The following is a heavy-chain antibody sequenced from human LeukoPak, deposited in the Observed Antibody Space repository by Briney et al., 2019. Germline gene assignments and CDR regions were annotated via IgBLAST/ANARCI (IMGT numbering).Heavy chain of an antibody. CDR2: IRYDGSNK. CDR1: GFTFSSYG. V-gene: IGHV3-30*02. Sequence: PGGSLRLSCAASGFTFSSYGMHWVRQAPGKGLEWVAFIRYDGSNKYYADSVKGRFTISRDNSKNTLYVQMNSLRAEDTAVYYCARVRSFYYDSSGYYFDYWGQGTLVTVSS. CDR3: ARVRSFYYDSSGYYFDY. J-gene: IGHJ4*02. D-gene: IGHD3-22*01.